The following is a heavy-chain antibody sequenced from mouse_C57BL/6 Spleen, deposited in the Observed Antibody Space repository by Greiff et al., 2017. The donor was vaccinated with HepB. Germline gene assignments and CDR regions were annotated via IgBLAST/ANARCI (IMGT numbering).Heavy chain of an antibody. D-gene: IGHD1-3*01. CDR2: IDPSDSYT. Sequence: VQLQQPGAELVKPGASVKLSCKASGYTFTSYWMQWVKQRPGQGLEWIGEIDPSDSYTNYNQKFKGKATLTVDTPSRTAYMQLSSLTSEEAAVYYCARKWTVLWGQGTSLTVSS. V-gene: IGHV1-50*01. J-gene: IGHJ2*02. CDR1: GYTFTSYW. CDR3: ARKWTVL.